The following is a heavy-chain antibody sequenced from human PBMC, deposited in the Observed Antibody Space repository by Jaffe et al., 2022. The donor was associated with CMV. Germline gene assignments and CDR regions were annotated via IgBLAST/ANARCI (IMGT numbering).Heavy chain of an antibody. D-gene: IGHD3-22*01. J-gene: IGHJ4*02. V-gene: IGHV3-7*03. Sequence: EVQLVESGGGLVQPGGSLRLSCAASGFTFSSYWMSWVRQAPGKGLEWVANIKQDGSEKYYVDSVKGRFTISRDNAKNSLYLQMNSLRAEDTAVYYCARSQYYYDSSGYYHRPFDYWGQGTLVTVSS. CDR1: GFTFSSYW. CDR2: IKQDGSEK. CDR3: ARSQYYYDSSGYYHRPFDY.